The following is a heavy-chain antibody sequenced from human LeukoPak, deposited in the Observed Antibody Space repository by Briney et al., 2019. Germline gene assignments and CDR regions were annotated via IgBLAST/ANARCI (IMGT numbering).Heavy chain of an antibody. CDR3: ARVVGSSSWYALGNWFDP. Sequence: PSETLSLTCIVSGGSISSGGYYWSWIRQHPGKGLEWIGHISYSGSTYYNPSLNSRVTISVGTSKSQFSLKLSSVTAADTAVYYCARVVGSSSWYALGNWFDPWGQGTLVTVSS. CDR1: GGSISSGGYY. J-gene: IGHJ5*02. D-gene: IGHD6-13*01. CDR2: ISYSGST. V-gene: IGHV4-31*03.